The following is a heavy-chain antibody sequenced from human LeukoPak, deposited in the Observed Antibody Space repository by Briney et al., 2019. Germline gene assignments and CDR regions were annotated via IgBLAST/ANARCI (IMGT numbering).Heavy chain of an antibody. Sequence: GGSLRLSCAASGFTFSSYGMHWVRQAPGKGLEWVAFIRYDGSNKYYADSVKGRFTISRDNSKNTLYLQLNSLRAEDTAVYYCAKDRSSGWYYFDYWGQGTLVTVSS. V-gene: IGHV3-30*02. CDR3: AKDRSSGWYYFDY. CDR1: GFTFSSYG. CDR2: IRYDGSNK. D-gene: IGHD6-19*01. J-gene: IGHJ4*02.